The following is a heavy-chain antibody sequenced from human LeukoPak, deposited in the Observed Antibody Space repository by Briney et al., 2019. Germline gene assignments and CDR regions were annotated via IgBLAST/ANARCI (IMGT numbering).Heavy chain of an antibody. D-gene: IGHD2-8*01. CDR1: GFTFSTYG. J-gene: IGHJ3*01. Sequence: PGRSLRLSCAASGFTFSTYGMHWVRQAPGKGLEWVAVIWYDGTIKYYADSVKGRFTISRDNSKNTLYLQMNSLRAETTALYYCARAVGTIDFCGEGKIVIVSS. CDR3: ARAVGTIDF. V-gene: IGHV3-33*01. CDR2: IWYDGTIK.